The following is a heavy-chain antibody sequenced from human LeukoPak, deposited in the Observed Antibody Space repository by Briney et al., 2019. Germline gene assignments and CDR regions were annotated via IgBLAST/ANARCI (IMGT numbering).Heavy chain of an antibody. Sequence: ASVKVSCKVSGHTLTELSMHWVRQAPGKGLEWMGGFDPEDGEAIYAQKFQGRVTMTEDTSTDTAYMELSSLRSDDTAVYYCATGGYDSTGYYYVRDFDIWGQGTMVTVSS. CDR2: FDPEDGEA. J-gene: IGHJ3*02. D-gene: IGHD3-22*01. CDR3: ATGGYDSTGYYYVRDFDI. CDR1: GHTLTELS. V-gene: IGHV1-24*01.